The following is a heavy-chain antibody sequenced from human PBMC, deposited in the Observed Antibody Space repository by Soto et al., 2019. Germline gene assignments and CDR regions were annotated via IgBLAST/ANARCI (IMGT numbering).Heavy chain of an antibody. CDR2: IIPILGIA. V-gene: IGHV1-69*02. CDR1: GGTFSSYT. J-gene: IGHJ1*01. D-gene: IGHD3-9*01. Sequence: QVQLVQSGAEVKKPGSSVKVSCKASGGTFSSYTISWVRQAPGQGLEWMGRIIPILGIAYYAQKFQGRVTITADKSTSTAYMERSSLRYADTAVYYCARGDILTGDYAAEYFQHWGQGTLVTVSS. CDR3: ARGDILTGDYAAEYFQH.